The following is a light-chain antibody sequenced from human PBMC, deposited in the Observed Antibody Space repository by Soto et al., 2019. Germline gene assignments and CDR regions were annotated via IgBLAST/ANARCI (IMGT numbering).Light chain of an antibody. V-gene: IGKV3-15*01. CDR1: QSVSNF. J-gene: IGKJ1*01. CDR2: GAS. Sequence: EKVMTQSPATLSMSPGERATLSCRASQSVSNFLAWYQQKPGQAPRLLIYGASTRATGIPARFSGSGSGTAFTLTINSLQSEDFAVYYCQQYSNWPSWTFGQGTKVEVK. CDR3: QQYSNWPSWT.